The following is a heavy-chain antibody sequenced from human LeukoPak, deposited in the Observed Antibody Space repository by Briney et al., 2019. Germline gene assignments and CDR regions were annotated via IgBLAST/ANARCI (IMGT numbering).Heavy chain of an antibody. J-gene: IGHJ4*02. CDR3: ARHEVLMVYAI. Sequence: GESLKISCKGSGYSFTSYWSSWVRQMPGKGLEWMGRIDPSDSYTNYSPSFQGHVTISADKSISTAYPQWSSLKASDTAMYYCARHEVLMVYAIWGQGTLVTVSS. CDR1: GYSFTSYW. CDR2: IDPSDSYT. V-gene: IGHV5-10-1*01. D-gene: IGHD2-8*01.